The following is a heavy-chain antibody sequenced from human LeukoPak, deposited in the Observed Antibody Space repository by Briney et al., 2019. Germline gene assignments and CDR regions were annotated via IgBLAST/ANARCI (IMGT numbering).Heavy chain of an antibody. CDR1: GFTFSSYA. D-gene: IGHD3-22*01. J-gene: IGHJ4*02. Sequence: GGSLRLSCAASGFTFSSYAMSWVRQAPGKGLEWVSGISWNSGSIGYADSVKGRFTISRDNAKNSLYLQMNSLRAEDTALYYCAKDIDYYDSSGSFDYWGQGTLVTVSS. CDR3: AKDIDYYDSSGSFDY. V-gene: IGHV3-9*01. CDR2: ISWNSGSI.